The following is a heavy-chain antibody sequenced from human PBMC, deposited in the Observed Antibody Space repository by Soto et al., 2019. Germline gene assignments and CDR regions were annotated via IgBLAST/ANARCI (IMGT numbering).Heavy chain of an antibody. Sequence: SETPSLTCAVSGASISSGAYSWSWVRQPPGKGLEWIGYIYHSGSTYYNPSLKSRVTISVDRSKNQFSLKLSSVTAADTAVYYCARVPDYWGQGTLVTVSS. CDR1: GASISSGAYS. CDR3: ARVPDY. J-gene: IGHJ4*02. CDR2: IYHSGST. D-gene: IGHD2-2*01. V-gene: IGHV4-30-2*01.